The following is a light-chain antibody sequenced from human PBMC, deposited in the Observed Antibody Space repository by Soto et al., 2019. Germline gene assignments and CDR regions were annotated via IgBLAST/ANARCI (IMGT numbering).Light chain of an antibody. Sequence: IQMTQSPSPLSASVGDTVTITFRASQSIKRDLHWYQHRTGEAPNVMISRASSLQSGVRSRFSGSGFGTDFTLTISSLQPEDFATYYCQQSYSTTRTFGQGTKVDIK. CDR3: QQSYSTTRT. CDR2: RAS. J-gene: IGKJ1*01. V-gene: IGKV1-39*01. CDR1: QSIKRD.